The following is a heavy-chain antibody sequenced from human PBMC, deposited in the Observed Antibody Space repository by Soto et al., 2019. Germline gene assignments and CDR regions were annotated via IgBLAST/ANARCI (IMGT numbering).Heavy chain of an antibody. J-gene: IGHJ4*02. CDR3: ARAPTFGGVIVFDY. CDR2: IYYSGST. V-gene: IGHV4-30-4*01. Sequence: QVQLQESGPGLVKPSQTLSLTCTVSGGSISSGDYYWSWIRQPPGKGLEWIGYIYYSGSTYYNPSLKSRVTXXVXTXXNQFSLKLSSVTAADTAVYYCARAPTFGGVIVFDYWGQGTLVTVSS. CDR1: GGSISSGDYY. D-gene: IGHD3-16*02.